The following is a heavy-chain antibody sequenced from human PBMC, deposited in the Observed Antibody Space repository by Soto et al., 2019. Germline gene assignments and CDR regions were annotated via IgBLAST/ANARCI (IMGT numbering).Heavy chain of an antibody. CDR1: GYTFASLD. CDR3: VRGVDAGVDF. CDR2: MSPGSGDT. J-gene: IGHJ4*02. V-gene: IGHV1-8*01. Sequence: QVQLVQSGAEVKEPGASVKVSCKASGYTFASLDINWMRQATGQGLEWMGWMSPGSGDTGYAQKFQGRVSMTRDTSLGTAYMELSSLRSEDTAVYYCVRGVDAGVDFWGQGTLVTVS. D-gene: IGHD7-27*01.